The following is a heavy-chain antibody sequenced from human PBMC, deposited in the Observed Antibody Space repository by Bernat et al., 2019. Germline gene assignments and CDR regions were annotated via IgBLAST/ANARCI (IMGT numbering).Heavy chain of an antibody. CDR3: ARQPRGSSLDY. V-gene: IGHV4-39*01. Sequence: QLQLQESGPGLVKPSETLSLTCSVSGDSVSSSSYYWGWIRQPPGKGLEWIGSIYYSGSTYYNPSLKSRVTISVDTSKNQFSLKLSSVTAADTAVYYCARQPRGSSLDYWGQGTLVTVSS. J-gene: IGHJ4*02. CDR2: IYYSGST. CDR1: GDSVSSSSYY. D-gene: IGHD6-13*01.